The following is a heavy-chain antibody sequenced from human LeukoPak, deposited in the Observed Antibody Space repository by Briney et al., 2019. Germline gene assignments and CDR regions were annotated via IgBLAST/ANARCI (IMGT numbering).Heavy chain of an antibody. CDR1: GGSISSGSYY. CDR3: ARSSRVTDYFDY. J-gene: IGHJ4*02. CDR2: IYSSGTT. Sequence: SETLSLTCTVSGGSISSGSYYWSWIRQPAGKGLEWIGRIYSSGTTNYNPPLESRVTISVDMSKHQFSLKLISVTAADTAVYHCARSSRVTDYFDYWGQGSLVTVSS. V-gene: IGHV4-61*02. D-gene: IGHD2-21*02.